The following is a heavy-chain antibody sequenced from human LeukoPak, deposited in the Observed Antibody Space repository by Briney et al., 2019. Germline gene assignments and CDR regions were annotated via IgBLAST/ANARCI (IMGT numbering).Heavy chain of an antibody. V-gene: IGHV3-21*01. Sequence: GGSLRLSCEASGFSFNNAWMTWVRQAPGKGLEWVSSISSSSRYIYYADSLKGRFTISRDNAKNSLYLQMNSLRAEDTAVYYCAELGITMIGGVWGKGTTVTISS. D-gene: IGHD3-10*02. CDR2: ISSSSRYI. CDR1: GFSFNNAW. J-gene: IGHJ6*04. CDR3: AELGITMIGGV.